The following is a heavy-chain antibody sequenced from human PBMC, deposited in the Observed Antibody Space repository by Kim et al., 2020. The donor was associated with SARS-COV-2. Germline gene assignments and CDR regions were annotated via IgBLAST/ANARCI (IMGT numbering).Heavy chain of an antibody. CDR2: ISGNGGGT. J-gene: IGHJ4*02. V-gene: IGHV3-23*01. CDR3: AKAVPGNFFDY. Sequence: GGSLRLSCAASGFTFSSYAMNWVRQAPGKGLEWISAISGNGGGTFYTDSAKGRFTISRDNSKSTLYLQMNSLRVEDTAIYYCAKAVPGNFFDYWGQGTLVTVSS. CDR1: GFTFSSYA. D-gene: IGHD6-19*01.